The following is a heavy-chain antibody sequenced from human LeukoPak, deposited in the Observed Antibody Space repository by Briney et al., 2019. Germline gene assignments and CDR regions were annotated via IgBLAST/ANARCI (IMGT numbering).Heavy chain of an antibody. Sequence: GGSLRLSCAASGFTFSSYGMHWVRQAPGKGLEWVAVIWYDGSNKYYADSVRGRFTISRDNSENMLYLQMNSLRVEDTAVYYCAREHTIAATGTHWFDPWGQGTLVTVSS. CDR1: GFTFSSYG. D-gene: IGHD6-13*01. J-gene: IGHJ5*02. CDR3: AREHTIAATGTHWFDP. V-gene: IGHV3-33*01. CDR2: IWYDGSNK.